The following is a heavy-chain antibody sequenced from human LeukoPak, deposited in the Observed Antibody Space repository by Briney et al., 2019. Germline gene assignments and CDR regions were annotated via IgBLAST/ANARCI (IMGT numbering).Heavy chain of an antibody. CDR3: AKGMGMVTTGGVDY. D-gene: IGHD2-21*02. V-gene: IGHV3-74*01. CDR1: GFTFSSYW. Sequence: GGSLRLSCAASGFTFSSYWMHWVRQAPGKGPVWAARIRSDGSSTDYADSVKGRFTISRDNAKNTLYLQMNSLRVEDTALYYCAKGMGMVTTGGVDYWGQGAPVTVSS. J-gene: IGHJ4*02. CDR2: IRSDGSST.